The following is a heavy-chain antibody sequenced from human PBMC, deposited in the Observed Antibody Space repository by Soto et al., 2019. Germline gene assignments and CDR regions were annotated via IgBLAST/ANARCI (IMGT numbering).Heavy chain of an antibody. J-gene: IGHJ4*02. CDR2: ISGSGGST. V-gene: IGHV3-23*01. CDR1: GFTFSSYA. CDR3: AKEDLNPVAGTAGRIKNFDY. D-gene: IGHD6-19*01. Sequence: GGSLRLSCAASGFTFSSYAMSWVRQAPGKGLEWVSAISGSGGSTYYADSVKGRFTISRDNSKNTLYLQMNSLRAEDTAVYYCAKEDLNPVAGTAGRIKNFDYWGQGTLVTVSS.